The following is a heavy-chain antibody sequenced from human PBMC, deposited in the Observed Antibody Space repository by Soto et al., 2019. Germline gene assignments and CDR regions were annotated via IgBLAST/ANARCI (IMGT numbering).Heavy chain of an antibody. CDR2: ITQAGSEK. J-gene: IGHJ4*02. CDR3: SRDVRLVINYFDY. CDR1: GFTFSSYW. V-gene: IGHV3-7*01. D-gene: IGHD6-19*01. Sequence: GASLKISCAASGFTFSSYWMSWVRQAPGKGLEWVANITQAGSEKYSVNSVKSGFTIARDNAKNSLYLHMNSLRAEETAVYYCSRDVRLVINYFDYWGQGTLVTVSS.